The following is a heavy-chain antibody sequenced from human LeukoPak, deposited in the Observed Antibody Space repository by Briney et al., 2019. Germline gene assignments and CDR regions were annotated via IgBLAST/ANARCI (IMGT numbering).Heavy chain of an antibody. V-gene: IGHV5-51*01. Sequence: GESLKISCKGSGYNFPRYWIGWVRQMPGKGLEWMGIIYPGDSDTRYSPSFQGQVTISADNSINTAYLQWSSLKASDTAMYYCARRTGNSFVDFWGQGTLVTVSS. CDR3: ARRTGNSFVDF. J-gene: IGHJ4*02. CDR1: GYNFPRYW. D-gene: IGHD4-23*01. CDR2: IYPGDSDT.